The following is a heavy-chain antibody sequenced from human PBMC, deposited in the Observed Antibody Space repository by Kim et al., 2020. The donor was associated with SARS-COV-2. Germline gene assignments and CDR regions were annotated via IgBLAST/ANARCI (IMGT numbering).Heavy chain of an antibody. D-gene: IGHD3-10*01. CDR1: GFIFSSYW. Sequence: GGSLRLSCAASGFIFSSYWMHWVRQAPGKGLVWVSRIKSDGSSTNYADSVKGRFTISRDNAKNTLYLQMNSLRAEDTAVYYCARSPLYGSGSYGFDYWGQGTLVTVSS. J-gene: IGHJ4*02. CDR2: IKSDGSST. V-gene: IGHV3-74*01. CDR3: ARSPLYGSGSYGFDY.